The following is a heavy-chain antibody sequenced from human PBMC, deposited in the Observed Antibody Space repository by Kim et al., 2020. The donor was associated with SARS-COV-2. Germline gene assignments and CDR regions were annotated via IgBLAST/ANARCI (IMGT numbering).Heavy chain of an antibody. CDR3: ARDLTGGDTAMVIWYYYYGMDV. CDR2: ISSSGSTI. D-gene: IGHD5-18*01. CDR1: GFTFSDYY. J-gene: IGHJ6*02. Sequence: GGSLRLSCAASGFTFSDYYMSWIRQAPGKGLEWVSYISSSGSTIYYADSVKGRFTISRDNAKNSLYLQMNSLRAEDTAVYYCARDLTGGDTAMVIWYYYYGMDVWGQGTTVTVSS. V-gene: IGHV3-11*04.